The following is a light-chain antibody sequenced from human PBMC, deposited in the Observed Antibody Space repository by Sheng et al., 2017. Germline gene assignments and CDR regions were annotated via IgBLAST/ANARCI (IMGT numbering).Light chain of an antibody. J-gene: IGLJ2*01. V-gene: IGLV2-14*03. CDR1: SSDVGGYNY. Sequence: QSALTQPASVSGSPGQSITISCTGTSSDVGGYNYVSWYQQHPGKAPKLMIYYVTNRPSGVSSRFSGSKSGNTASLTISGLQAEDEADYYCTSYTTGSTLVFGGGTKVTVL. CDR3: TSYTTGSTLV. CDR2: YVT.